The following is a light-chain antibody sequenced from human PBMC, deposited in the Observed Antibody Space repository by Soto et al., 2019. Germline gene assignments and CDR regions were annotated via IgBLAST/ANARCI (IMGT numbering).Light chain of an antibody. V-gene: IGLV2-14*01. J-gene: IGLJ2*01. CDR2: EVS. CDR3: SSYTSTSTLWV. Sequence: QSVLTQPASVSGSPGQSITISCTGTSSDVGGHNYVSWYQQHPGKAPKLMIYEVSYRLSGVSNRFSGSKSGNTASLTISGLQPEDEADYYCSSYTSTSTLWVFGGGTKLTVL. CDR1: SSDVGGHNY.